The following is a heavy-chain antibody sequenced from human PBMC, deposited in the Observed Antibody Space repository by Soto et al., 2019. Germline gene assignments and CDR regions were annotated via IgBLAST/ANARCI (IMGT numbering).Heavy chain of an antibody. J-gene: IGHJ5*02. CDR2: IYYGGST. D-gene: IGHD2-21*02. Sequence: QSLTCSVSGASVTSPEHYWTWIRQSPGKGLEWIGYIYYGGSTVYNPSLKGRSTVSLDTSKNQFSLNLTPVTAADTAVYFCARGRECGGRDCFQSWFDPWGQGTLVTVSS. CDR1: GASVTSPEHY. CDR3: ARGRECGGRDCFQSWFDP. V-gene: IGHV4-30-4*01.